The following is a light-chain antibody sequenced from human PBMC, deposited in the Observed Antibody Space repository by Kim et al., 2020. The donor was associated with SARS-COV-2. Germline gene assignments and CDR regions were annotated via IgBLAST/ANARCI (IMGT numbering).Light chain of an antibody. Sequence: SVNIPRTGTSGDGGGYNHVSGYQPPPGKGPKPMHYDVSKRPSGVPGPFSGSKSGKTASLDVSGLQAEDEAYYFCTSYAGSNNYAFGTGTKVTVL. CDR1: SGDGGGYNH. CDR3: TSYAGSNNYA. V-gene: IGLV2-8*01. CDR2: DVS. J-gene: IGLJ1*01.